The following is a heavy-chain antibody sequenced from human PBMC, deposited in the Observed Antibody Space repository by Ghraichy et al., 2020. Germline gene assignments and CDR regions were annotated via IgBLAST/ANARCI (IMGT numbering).Heavy chain of an antibody. D-gene: IGHD3-10*01. J-gene: IGHJ6*02. CDR2: ISSSGSTI. V-gene: IGHV3-11*01. Sequence: GGSLRLSCAASGFTFSDYYMSWIRQAPGKGLEWVSYISSSGSTIYYADSVKGRFTISRDNAKNSLYLQMNSLRAEDTAVYYCAREGRITMVRGVRRYYGMDVWGQGTTVTVSS. CDR1: GFTFSDYY. CDR3: AREGRITMVRGVRRYYGMDV.